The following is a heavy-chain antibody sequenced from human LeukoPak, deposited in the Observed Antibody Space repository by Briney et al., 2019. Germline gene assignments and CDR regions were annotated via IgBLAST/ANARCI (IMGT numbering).Heavy chain of an antibody. Sequence: GGSLRLSCVASGFTFSSYEMHWVRQAPGKGLEWVSYISSNSGRTIYYADSVKGRFTISRDNAKDSLYLQMNILRAEDAAVYYCAREGHYYFDYWGQGTLVTVSS. D-gene: IGHD3-3*02. CDR2: ISSNSGRTI. CDR3: AREGHYYFDY. V-gene: IGHV3-48*03. J-gene: IGHJ4*02. CDR1: GFTFSSYE.